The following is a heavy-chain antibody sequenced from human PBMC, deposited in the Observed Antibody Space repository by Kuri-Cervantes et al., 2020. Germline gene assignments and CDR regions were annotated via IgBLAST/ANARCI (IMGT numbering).Heavy chain of an antibody. V-gene: IGHV7-4-1*01. CDR1: GYPFTSYS. Sequence: ASVKVSCKASGYPFTSYSMKWVRQAPGQGLEGMGWINTNTGNPTYAQGFTGRFVFSLDTSVSTAYLQICSLKAEDTAVDYCARQNYGGNSLLFYWGQGTLVTVS. CDR3: ARQNYGGNSLLFY. J-gene: IGHJ4*02. CDR2: INTNTGNP. D-gene: IGHD4-23*01.